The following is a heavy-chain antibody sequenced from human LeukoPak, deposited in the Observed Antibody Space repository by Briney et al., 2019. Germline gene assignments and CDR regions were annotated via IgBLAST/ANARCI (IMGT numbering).Heavy chain of an antibody. V-gene: IGHV3-23*01. CDR2: ISGSGGST. CDR1: GFTFSSYA. CDR3: AKGGAYYDSSGYYSTSGY. Sequence: GGSLRLSCAASGFTFSSYAMSWVRQAPGKGLEWVSAISGSGGSTYYADSVKGRFTISRDNSKNTLYLQMNSLRAEDTVVYYCAKGGAYYDSSGYYSTSGYWGQGTLVTVSS. J-gene: IGHJ4*02. D-gene: IGHD3-22*01.